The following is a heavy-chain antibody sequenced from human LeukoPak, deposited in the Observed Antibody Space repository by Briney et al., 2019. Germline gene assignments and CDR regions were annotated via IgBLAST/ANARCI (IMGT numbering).Heavy chain of an antibody. J-gene: IGHJ4*02. D-gene: IGHD3-10*01. CDR1: GYSFTAFY. CDR3: ARDGEYGTGSYYRGCFDY. V-gene: IGHV1-2*02. CDR2: IHPRSGET. Sequence: ASVKVSCKTSGYSFTAFYIHWVRQAPGQGLEWMGWIHPRSGETNYAYKFKGRVTMTRDTSISTVYMDLGSLRSDDTAVYYCARDGEYGTGSYYRGCFDYGGQGILVTVSS.